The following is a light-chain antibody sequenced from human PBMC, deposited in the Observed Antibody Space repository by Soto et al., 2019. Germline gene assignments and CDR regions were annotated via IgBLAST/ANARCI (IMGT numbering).Light chain of an antibody. V-gene: IGKV3-15*01. CDR1: QSVRSTY. CDR2: GVS. Sequence: EIVMTQSPVTLSVSPGERATLSYSASQSVRSTYLAWYQQKPGQAPRLLIFGVSNRAAGIPARFSGSGSGTEFTLTISSLQSEDFAVYYCQQYGDWPLTFGGGTKVDIK. CDR3: QQYGDWPLT. J-gene: IGKJ4*01.